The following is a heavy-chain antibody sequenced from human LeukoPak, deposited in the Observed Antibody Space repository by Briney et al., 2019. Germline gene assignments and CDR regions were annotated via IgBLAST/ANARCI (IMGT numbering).Heavy chain of an antibody. CDR2: LNSDGSIT. Sequence: GGSLRLSCAASGFTFSTYWMHWVRQAPGKGLVWVSGLNSDGSITGYVDSVKGRFTISRDNAKNTLYLQMNTLRAEDTAVYYCARGSTDYYYYMDVWGKGTTVTVSS. D-gene: IGHD2-15*01. CDR3: ARGSTDYYYYMDV. CDR1: GFTFSTYW. V-gene: IGHV3-74*01. J-gene: IGHJ6*03.